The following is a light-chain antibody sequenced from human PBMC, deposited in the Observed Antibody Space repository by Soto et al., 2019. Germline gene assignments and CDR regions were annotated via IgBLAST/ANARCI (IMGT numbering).Light chain of an antibody. Sequence: EIVMTQSLATLSVSAGERATLSCRASQTVRNNYLAWYQQKPGQAPRLLIYDASSRATGIPDRFSGGGSGTDFTLTISRLEPEDFAVYYCQQYGTSPITFGQGTRLEIK. CDR2: DAS. V-gene: IGKV3-20*01. J-gene: IGKJ5*01. CDR3: QQYGTSPIT. CDR1: QTVRNNY.